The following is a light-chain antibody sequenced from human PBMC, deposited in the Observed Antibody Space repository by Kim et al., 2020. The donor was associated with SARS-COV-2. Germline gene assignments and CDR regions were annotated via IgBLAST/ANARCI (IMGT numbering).Light chain of an antibody. CDR1: ISDVSAYKY. J-gene: IGLJ1*01. CDR3: TSYTSSSTYV. CDR2: DVS. Sequence: GQSITISRAGTISDVSAYKYVSWYQQHPGKAPQLLIYDVSARPSGVSNRFSGSTSGNTASLTISGLQAEDEADYYCTSYTSSSTYVFGTGTKVTVL. V-gene: IGLV2-14*03.